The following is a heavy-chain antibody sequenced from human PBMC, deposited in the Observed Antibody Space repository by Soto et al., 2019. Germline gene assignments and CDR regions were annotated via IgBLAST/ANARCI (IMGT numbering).Heavy chain of an antibody. CDR1: GFTFSSYA. Sequence: PCRSLRVSCAASGFTFSSYAMSWVRQARGKGLEWVSAISGSGGSTYYADSVKGRCTISRDNSKNTLYLQMKSLRVEDTSVYFCARDVDSADIAASNNWLDPWRQGAVDTVSS. CDR2: ISGSGGST. D-gene: IGHD6-13*01. V-gene: IGHV3-23*01. CDR3: ARDVDSADIAASNNWLDP. J-gene: IGHJ5*02.